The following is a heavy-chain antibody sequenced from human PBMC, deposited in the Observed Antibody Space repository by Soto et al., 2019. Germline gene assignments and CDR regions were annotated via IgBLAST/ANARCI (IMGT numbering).Heavy chain of an antibody. D-gene: IGHD2-2*01. J-gene: IGHJ5*02. CDR3: AIIYCTTTTCDSWFDP. CDR1: GYTFTTFW. CDR2: IDPGDTYA. Sequence: GESLKISCTGFGYTFTTFWISWVRQMPGKGLEWMGRIDPGDTYATYSPAFQGHVTISADKATSTAYLQWSSLKASDTAMYFCAIIYCTTTTCDSWFDPWGQGTLVTVSS. V-gene: IGHV5-10-1*01.